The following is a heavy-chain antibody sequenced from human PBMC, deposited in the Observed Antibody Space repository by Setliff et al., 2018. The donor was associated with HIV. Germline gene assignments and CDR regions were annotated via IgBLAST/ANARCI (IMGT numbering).Heavy chain of an antibody. V-gene: IGHV3-7*01. CDR2: IKQDGSEK. CDR3: AKRRVCNTSCYIVDYMDV. Sequence: PGGSLRLSCAASGFTFSSYWMSWVRQAPGKGLEWVANIKQDGSEKYYVDSVKGRFTISRDNAKKSLYLQMNSLRAEDTAVYYCAKRRVCNTSCYIVDYMDVWGKGTTVTVS. CDR1: GFTFSSYW. J-gene: IGHJ6*03. D-gene: IGHD2-21*01.